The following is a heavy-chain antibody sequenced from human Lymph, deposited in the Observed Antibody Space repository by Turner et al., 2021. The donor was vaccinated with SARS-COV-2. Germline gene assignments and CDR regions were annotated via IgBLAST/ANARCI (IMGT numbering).Heavy chain of an antibody. CDR3: ARGRYSGGGMDV. CDR2: MNQNSGNK. J-gene: IGHJ6*02. CDR1: GYTFTSYD. V-gene: IGHV1-8*02. Sequence: QVHLVQSGAEVTMPRASVIVSCKAPGYTFTSYDSDWLRQATGQGLEWMGWMNQNSGNKGYAQKYQGGVTMARNTSKSTAYMGMSRLGSENTAVYYCARGRYSGGGMDVWGQGTTVTVSS. D-gene: IGHD1-26*01.